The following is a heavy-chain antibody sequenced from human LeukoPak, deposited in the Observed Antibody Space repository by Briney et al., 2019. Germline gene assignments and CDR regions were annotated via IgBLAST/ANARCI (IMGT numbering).Heavy chain of an antibody. D-gene: IGHD6-13*01. Sequence: SETLSLTCAVYGGSFSGYYWSWIRQPPGKGLEWIGEINHSGSTNYNPSLKSRVTISVDTSKNRFSLKLSSVTAADTAVYYCARLAAAGTCWGQGTLVTVSS. CDR1: GGSFSGYY. CDR3: ARLAAAGTC. J-gene: IGHJ4*02. CDR2: INHSGST. V-gene: IGHV4-34*01.